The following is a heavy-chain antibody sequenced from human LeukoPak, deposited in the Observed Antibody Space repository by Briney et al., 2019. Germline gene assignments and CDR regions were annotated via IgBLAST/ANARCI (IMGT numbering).Heavy chain of an antibody. V-gene: IGHV3-30*02. Sequence: GSLGLSCAASGFTFSSYGMHWVRQAPGKGLEWVAFIRYDGSNKYCADSVKGRFTISRDDSKNTLYLQMNSLRAEDTAVYYCAKDVVVIARGGDYWGQGTLVTVSS. CDR2: IRYDGSNK. D-gene: IGHD2-21*01. CDR3: AKDVVVIARGGDY. J-gene: IGHJ4*02. CDR1: GFTFSSYG.